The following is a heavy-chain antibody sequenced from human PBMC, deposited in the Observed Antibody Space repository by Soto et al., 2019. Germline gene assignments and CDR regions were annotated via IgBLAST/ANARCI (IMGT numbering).Heavy chain of an antibody. V-gene: IGHV3-33*01. Sequence: GGSLRLSCAASGFTFSTYGMHWVRQAPGKGLEWVAIIWYDGSNKYYADSVKGRFTISRDDSKNTLYLQMNSLRVEDTAVYFCARDASVYDGGWYPRGFDPWGQGTLVTVSS. J-gene: IGHJ5*02. CDR1: GFTFSTYG. D-gene: IGHD6-19*01. CDR2: IWYDGSNK. CDR3: ARDASVYDGGWYPRGFDP.